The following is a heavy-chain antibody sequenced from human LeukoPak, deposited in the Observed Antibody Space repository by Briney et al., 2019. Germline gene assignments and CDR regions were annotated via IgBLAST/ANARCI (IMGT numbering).Heavy chain of an antibody. D-gene: IGHD6-13*01. Sequence: GGSLRLSCAASGFTFSTYGMPWVRQAPGKGLEWVAFIWNDGSNKYYGESVKGRFTISRDNSKNTLYLQMNSLRAEDSAVYYCARDLMYTNTWRFDPWGQGTLVTVSS. CDR3: ARDLMYTNTWRFDP. CDR2: IWNDGSNK. V-gene: IGHV3-33*01. CDR1: GFTFSTYG. J-gene: IGHJ5*02.